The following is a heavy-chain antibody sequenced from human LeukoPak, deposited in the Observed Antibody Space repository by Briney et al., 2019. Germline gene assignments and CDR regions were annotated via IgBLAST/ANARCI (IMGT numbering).Heavy chain of an antibody. CDR2: INPSGGST. J-gene: IGHJ6*02. V-gene: IGHV1-46*01. Sequence: ASVKVSCKASGYTFTSYYMHWVRQAPGQALEWMGIINPSGGSTSYAQKFQGRVTMTRDTSTSTVYMELSSLRSEDTAVYYYARVRYCSGGSCYGDRYYYYGMDVWGQGTTVTVSS. CDR3: ARVRYCSGGSCYGDRYYYYGMDV. D-gene: IGHD2-15*01. CDR1: GYTFTSYY.